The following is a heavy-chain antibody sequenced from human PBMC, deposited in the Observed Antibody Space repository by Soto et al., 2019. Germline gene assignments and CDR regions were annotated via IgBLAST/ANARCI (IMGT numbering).Heavy chain of an antibody. CDR1: GGSIISYY. CDR3: ARDGSGITMVRGVINTYYYYYMDV. V-gene: IGHV4-59*01. D-gene: IGHD3-10*01. J-gene: IGHJ6*03. CDR2: IYYSGST. Sequence: SETLSLTCTVSGGSIISYYWSWIRQPTGKGLEWIGYIYYSGSTNYNPSLKSRVTISVDTSKNQFSLKLSSVTAADTAVYYCARDGSGITMVRGVINTYYYYYMDVWGKGTTVTVSS.